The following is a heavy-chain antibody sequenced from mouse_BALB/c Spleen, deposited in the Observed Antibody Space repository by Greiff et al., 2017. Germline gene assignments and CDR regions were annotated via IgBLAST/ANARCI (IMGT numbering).Heavy chain of an antibody. V-gene: IGHV1-4*02. CDR1: GYTFTSYT. CDR2: INPSSGYT. Sequence: QVQLQQSAAELARPGASVKMSCKASGYTFTSYTMHWVNQRPGQGLEWIGYINPSSGYTEYNQKFKDKTTLTADKSSSTAYMQLSSLTSEDSAVYYCARTEGMDYGGQGTSVTVSS. J-gene: IGHJ4*01. CDR3: ARTEGMDY.